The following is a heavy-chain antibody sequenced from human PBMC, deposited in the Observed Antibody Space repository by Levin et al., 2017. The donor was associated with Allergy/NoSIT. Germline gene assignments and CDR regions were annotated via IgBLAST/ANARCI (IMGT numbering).Heavy chain of an antibody. Sequence: GGSLRLSCTASGFTFSSSGMTWVRQAPGKGLECVSAIGTSVSYSFYTASVEGRFTISRDNSKNMLFLQMNSLRAEDTGVYYCAKTGPYYFESWGQGTLVTVSS. CDR2: IGTSVSYS. CDR3: AKTGPYYFES. V-gene: IGHV3-23*01. CDR1: GFTFSSSG. J-gene: IGHJ4*02.